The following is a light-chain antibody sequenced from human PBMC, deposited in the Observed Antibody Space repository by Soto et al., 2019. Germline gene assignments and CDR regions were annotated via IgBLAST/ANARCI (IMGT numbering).Light chain of an antibody. Sequence: EIVMTQSPATLSVSPGERATLSCRASQSVSSNLAWYQQKPGQAPRLLIYGTSSRATGIPDRFSGSGSGTDFTLTISRLEPEDFAVYYCQHYSASLWTFGQGTKVDIK. CDR1: QSVSSN. CDR2: GTS. V-gene: IGKV3-20*01. J-gene: IGKJ1*01. CDR3: QHYSASLWT.